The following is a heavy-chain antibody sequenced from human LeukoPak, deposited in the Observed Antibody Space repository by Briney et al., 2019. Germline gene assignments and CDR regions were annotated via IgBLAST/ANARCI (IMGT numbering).Heavy chain of an antibody. D-gene: IGHD3-10*01. Sequence: SETLSLTCTVSGGSISSSSYYWGWIRQPPGKGLEWIGYIYYSGSTNYNPSLKSRVTISVDTSKNQFSLKLSSVTAADTAVYYCARGHRAFDPWGQGTLVTVSS. CDR3: ARGHRAFDP. CDR2: IYYSGST. CDR1: GGSISSSSYY. V-gene: IGHV4-61*05. J-gene: IGHJ5*02.